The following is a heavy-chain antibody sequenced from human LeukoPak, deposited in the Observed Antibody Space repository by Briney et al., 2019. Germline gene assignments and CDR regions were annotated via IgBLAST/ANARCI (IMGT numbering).Heavy chain of an antibody. Sequence: SETLSLTCAVYGGSFSGYYWSWIRQPPGKGLEWIGEINHSGSTNYNPSLKSRVTISVDTSKNQFSLKLSSVTAADTAVYYCARGLLCGGSCYPYYMDVWGKGTTVTVSS. CDR3: ARGLLCGGSCYPYYMDV. D-gene: IGHD2-15*01. CDR1: GGSFSGYY. V-gene: IGHV4-34*01. J-gene: IGHJ6*03. CDR2: INHSGST.